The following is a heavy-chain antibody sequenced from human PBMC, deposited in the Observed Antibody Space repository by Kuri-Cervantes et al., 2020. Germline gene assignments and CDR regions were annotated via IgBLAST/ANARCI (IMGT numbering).Heavy chain of an antibody. D-gene: IGHD1/OR15-1a*01. V-gene: IGHV3-30*02. CDR3: AKAVSGTTEVFDH. CDR1: GFTFSIYG. Sequence: GESLKISCLASGFTFSIYGMHWVRQAPGKGLQWVSFIRYDGSDKYYSDSVKGRFTISRDNSKNTMYLQMNSLKPEDTAVYYCAKAVSGTTEVFDHWGQGTLVTVSS. CDR2: IRYDGSDK. J-gene: IGHJ4*02.